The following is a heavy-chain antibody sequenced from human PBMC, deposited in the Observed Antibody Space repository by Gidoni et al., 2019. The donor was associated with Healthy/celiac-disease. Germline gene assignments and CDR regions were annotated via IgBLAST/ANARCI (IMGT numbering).Heavy chain of an antibody. D-gene: IGHD3-10*01. V-gene: IGHV3-73*02. CDR1: GFTFSGSA. Sequence: EVQLVESGGGLVQPGGSLKLSCAPSGFTFSGSAMHWVRQASGKGLEWVGRIRSKANSYATAYAASVKGRFTISRDDSKNTAYLQMNSLKTEDTAVYYCSSVVRGVYYFDYWGQGTLVTVSS. CDR3: SSVVRGVYYFDY. J-gene: IGHJ4*02. CDR2: IRSKANSYAT.